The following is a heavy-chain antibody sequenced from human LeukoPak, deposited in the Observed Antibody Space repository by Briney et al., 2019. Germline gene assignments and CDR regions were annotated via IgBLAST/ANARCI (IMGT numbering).Heavy chain of an antibody. CDR3: AKDHANTPVVTN. J-gene: IGHJ4*02. CDR2: ISYDGSNK. Sequence: SGGSLRLSCAASGFTFSSYGMHWVRQAPGKGLEWVAVISYDGSNKYYADSVKGRFTISRDNSKNTLYLQMNSLRVDDTAIYYCAKDHANTPVVTNWGQGILVSVSS. D-gene: IGHD2-21*02. V-gene: IGHV3-30*18. CDR1: GFTFSSYG.